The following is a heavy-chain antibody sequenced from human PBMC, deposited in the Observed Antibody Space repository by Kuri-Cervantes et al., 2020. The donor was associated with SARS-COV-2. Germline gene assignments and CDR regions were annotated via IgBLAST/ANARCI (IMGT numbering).Heavy chain of an antibody. CDR3: ARARVDYYDSSGLDY. D-gene: IGHD3-22*01. CDR1: GGSFSGYY. Sequence: SETLSLTCAVYGGSFSGYYWSWIRQPPGKGLEWIGEINHSGSTNYNPSLKSRVTISVDTPKNQFSLKLSSVTAADTAVYYCARARVDYYDSSGLDYWGQGTLVTVSS. J-gene: IGHJ4*02. CDR2: INHSGST. V-gene: IGHV4-34*01.